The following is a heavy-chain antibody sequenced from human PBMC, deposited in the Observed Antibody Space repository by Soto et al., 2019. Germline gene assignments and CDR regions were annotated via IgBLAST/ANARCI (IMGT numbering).Heavy chain of an antibody. D-gene: IGHD5-18*01. J-gene: IGHJ3*02. CDR1: GGSISSYY. CDR2: IHYSGTI. V-gene: IGHV4-59*08. CDR3: ARQPPDTAAFDI. Sequence: PSETLSLTCTVSGGSISSYYWSWIRQPAGKGLEWIGYIHYSGTINYNPSLKSRLIISVDTSKNQLSLKLSFVSAADTAVYYCARQPPDTAAFDIWGQGTMVTVSS.